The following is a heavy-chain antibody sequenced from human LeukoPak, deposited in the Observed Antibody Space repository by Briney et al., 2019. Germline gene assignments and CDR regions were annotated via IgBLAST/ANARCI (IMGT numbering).Heavy chain of an antibody. CDR3: ARGYSGSSRGAFDI. J-gene: IGHJ3*02. V-gene: IGHV1-69*13. CDR1: GYTFTSYG. CDR2: IIPIFGTA. D-gene: IGHD1-26*01. Sequence: ASVKVSCKAFGYTFTSYGISWVRQAPGQGLEWMGGIIPIFGTANYAQKFQGRVTITADESTSTAYMELSSLRSEDTAVYYCARGYSGSSRGAFDIWGQGTMVTVSS.